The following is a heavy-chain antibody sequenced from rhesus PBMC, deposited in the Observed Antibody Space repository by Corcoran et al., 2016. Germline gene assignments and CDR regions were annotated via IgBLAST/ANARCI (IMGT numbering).Heavy chain of an antibody. CDR2: IYGSGSST. D-gene: IGHD6-25*01. CDR3: ASEDGGIAAAGY. V-gene: IGHV4-169*02. CDR1: GGSISSSY. Sequence: QLQLQESGPGLVKPSETLSVTCAVSGGSISSSYWSWIRQAPGKGLEWIGYIYGSGSSTNYNPALKSRSTLAVDTSKNQLDLKLSSVTAADTAGYYGASEDGGIAAAGYWGQGVLVTVSS. J-gene: IGHJ4*01.